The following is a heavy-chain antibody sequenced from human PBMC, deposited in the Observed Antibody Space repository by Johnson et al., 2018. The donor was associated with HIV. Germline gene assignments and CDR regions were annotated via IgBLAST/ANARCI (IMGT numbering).Heavy chain of an antibody. D-gene: IGHD6-13*01. J-gene: IGHJ3*02. Sequence: VQLVESGGGLIQPGGSLRLSCAASGFTVSSNYMSWVRQAPGKGLEWVSVISGSGGSTYYADSVKGRFTISRDNSKNTLYLQMNSLRAEDTAVYYCAGGEQLVHLGAFDIWGQGTMVTVSP. CDR1: GFTVSSNY. CDR3: AGGEQLVHLGAFDI. CDR2: ISGSGGST. V-gene: IGHV3-53*01.